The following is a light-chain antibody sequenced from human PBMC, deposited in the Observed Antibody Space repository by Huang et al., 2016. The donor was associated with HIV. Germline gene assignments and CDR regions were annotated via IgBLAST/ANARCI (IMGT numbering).Light chain of an antibody. CDR3: QQSYRTPWA. J-gene: IGKJ1*01. CDR2: TTS. V-gene: IGKV1-39*01. Sequence: DIQMTQSPLSLSASVGDRVTITCRASQSISSYLNWYQQKPGKAPKVLIYTTSTLQSGVPSRFSCSGSWTDFSLTISSLQPEDFATYYCQQSYRTPWAFGQGTKVEIK. CDR1: QSISSY.